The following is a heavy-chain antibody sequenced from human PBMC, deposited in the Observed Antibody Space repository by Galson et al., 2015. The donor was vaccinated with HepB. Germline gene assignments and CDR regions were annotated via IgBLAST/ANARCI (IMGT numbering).Heavy chain of an antibody. D-gene: IGHD2-15*01. CDR3: ASFQRDIVVVVAATGFDY. V-gene: IGHV3-21*01. J-gene: IGHJ4*02. CDR1: GFTFSSYS. CDR2: ISSSSSYI. Sequence: SLRLSCAASGFTFSSYSMNWVRQAPGKGLEWVSSISSSSSYIYYADTVKGRFTISRDKAKNSLYLKMNSLRAEDTAVYYCASFQRDIVVVVAATGFDYWGQGTLVTVSS.